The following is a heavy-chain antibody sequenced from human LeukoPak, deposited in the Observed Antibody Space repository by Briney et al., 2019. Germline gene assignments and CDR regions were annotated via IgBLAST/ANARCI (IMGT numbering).Heavy chain of an antibody. CDR3: ARVGCSGGSCYSEIGY. J-gene: IGHJ4*02. CDR2: MNPNSGNT. V-gene: IGHV1-8*01. Sequence: ASVKVSCKASGYTFTSYDINWVRQAIGQGLEWMGWMNPNSGNTGYAQKFQGRVTMTRNTSISTAYMELSSLRSEDTAVYYCARVGCSGGSCYSEIGYWGQGTLVTVSS. D-gene: IGHD2-15*01. CDR1: GYTFTSYD.